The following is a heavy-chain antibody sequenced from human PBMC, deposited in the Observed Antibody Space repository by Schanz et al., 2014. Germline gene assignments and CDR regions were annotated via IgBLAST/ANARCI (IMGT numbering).Heavy chain of an antibody. CDR1: GGSISSYY. J-gene: IGHJ4*02. V-gene: IGHV4-59*12. D-gene: IGHD3-3*01. CDR2: MYYSGST. CDR3: ARGVLGSGYRQQYYFDH. Sequence: QVRLQESGPGLVKPSETLSLTCTVSGGSISSYYWSWIRQPPGKGLEWIGYMYYSGSTNYNPSLNSRVTISVDTSKNQFSLKVTSVTPADTAVYYCARGVLGSGYRQQYYFDHWGQGTLVTVSS.